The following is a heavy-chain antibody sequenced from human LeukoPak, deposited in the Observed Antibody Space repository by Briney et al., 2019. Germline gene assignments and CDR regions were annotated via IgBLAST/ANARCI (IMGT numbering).Heavy chain of an antibody. CDR3: ARGDPIFGVVNYYYYYMDV. CDR2: INPSGGST. CDR1: GYTFTSYY. Sequence: ASVKVSCKASGYTFTSYYMHWVRQAPGQGLEWMGIINPSGGSTSYAQKFQGRVTMTRDTSTSTVYMELSSLRSEDTAVYYCARGDPIFGVVNYYYYYMDVWGKGTTVTVSS. J-gene: IGHJ6*03. D-gene: IGHD3-3*01. V-gene: IGHV1-46*01.